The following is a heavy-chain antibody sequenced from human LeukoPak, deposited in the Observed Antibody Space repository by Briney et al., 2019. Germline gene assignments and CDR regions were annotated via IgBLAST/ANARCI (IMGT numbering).Heavy chain of an antibody. V-gene: IGHV3-9*01. CDR3: AKDIDYYGSGSYYFDY. J-gene: IGHJ4*02. D-gene: IGHD3-10*01. Sequence: GGSLRLSCAASGFTFSSYAMSWVRQAPGRGLGWVSGISWNSGSIGYADSVKGRFTISRDNAKNSLYLQMNSLRAEDTALYYCAKDIDYYGSGSYYFDYWGQGTLVTVSS. CDR2: ISWNSGSI. CDR1: GFTFSSYA.